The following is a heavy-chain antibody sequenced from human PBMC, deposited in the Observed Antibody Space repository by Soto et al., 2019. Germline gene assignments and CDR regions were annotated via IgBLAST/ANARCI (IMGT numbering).Heavy chain of an antibody. CDR1: GASVSSTPYL. J-gene: IGHJ6*02. CDR3: ARDMAPRGRFLEWLPIRYYYGMDV. CDR2: SYYGGMT. V-gene: IGHV4-39*02. D-gene: IGHD3-3*01. Sequence: SETLSLTCSVSGASVSSTPYLWVWIRQPPGKGLEWIGSSYYGGMTYYTPSLKSRVTISIDTSRSQFSLRLSSVTVADTAVYYCARDMAPRGRFLEWLPIRYYYGMDVWGQGTTVTVSS.